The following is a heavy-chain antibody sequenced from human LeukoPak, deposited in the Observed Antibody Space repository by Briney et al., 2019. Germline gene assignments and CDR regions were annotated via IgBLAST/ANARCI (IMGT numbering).Heavy chain of an antibody. V-gene: IGHV3-13*01. J-gene: IGHJ4*02. Sequence: AGGSLRLSCAASGLTFSIYDMHWVRQATGKGLEWVSAIGTAGDTYYPGSVKGRFTISRENAKNSLYLQMNSLRAGDTAVYYCARKGLTDEFDYWGQGTLVTVSS. CDR2: IGTAGDT. CDR1: GLTFSIYD. CDR3: ARKGLTDEFDY.